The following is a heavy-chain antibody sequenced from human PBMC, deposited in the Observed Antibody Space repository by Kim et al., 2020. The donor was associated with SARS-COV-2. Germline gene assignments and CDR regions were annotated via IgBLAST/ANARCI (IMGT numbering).Heavy chain of an antibody. D-gene: IGHD2-8*02. V-gene: IGHV3-33*06. J-gene: IGHJ4*02. CDR3: AKESDYCTGGVCYNY. Sequence: DAVKGRFTIARYNSKNTRYLQMNSLRAEDTAVYYCAKESDYCTGGVCYNYWGQGTLVTVSS.